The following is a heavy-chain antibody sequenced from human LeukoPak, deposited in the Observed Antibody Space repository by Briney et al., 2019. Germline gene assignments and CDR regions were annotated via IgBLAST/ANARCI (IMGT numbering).Heavy chain of an antibody. CDR3: ARGGYYDSSGYKRY. V-gene: IGHV4-34*01. J-gene: IGHJ4*02. D-gene: IGHD3-22*01. Sequence: PSETLSLTCAVYGGSISVYYWSWIRQPPGKGLEWIGEINHSGSANYNPSLKSRVTISVDTSKNQFSLKLSSVTAADTAVYYCARGGYYDSSGYKRYWGQGTLVTVSS. CDR2: INHSGSA. CDR1: GGSISVYY.